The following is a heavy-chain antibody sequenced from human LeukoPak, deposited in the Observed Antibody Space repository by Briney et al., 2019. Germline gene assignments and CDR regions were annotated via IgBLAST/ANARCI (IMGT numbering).Heavy chain of an antibody. D-gene: IGHD6-13*01. J-gene: IGHJ4*02. Sequence: SETLSLTCAVYGGSFSGYYWSWIRQPPGKGLEWIGYIYYSGSTNYNPSLKSRVTISVDTSKNQFSLKLSSVTAADTAVYYCARESNRIAAAGYDYWGQGTLVTVSS. CDR2: IYYSGST. CDR3: ARESNRIAAAGYDY. V-gene: IGHV4-59*01. CDR1: GGSFSGYY.